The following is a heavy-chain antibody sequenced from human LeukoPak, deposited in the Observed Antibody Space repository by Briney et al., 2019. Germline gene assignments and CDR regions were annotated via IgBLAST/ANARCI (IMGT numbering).Heavy chain of an antibody. CDR3: ARERCSGGSCFSEGWFAP. D-gene: IGHD2-15*01. CDR2: INPNSGGT. V-gene: IGHV1-2*02. Sequence: ASVKVSCKASGYTFTCYYMHWVRQAPGQGLEWMGWINPNSGGTNYAQKFQGRVTMTRDTSISTAYMELSRLRSDDTAVYYCARERCSGGSCFSEGWFAPWGQGPLVTVSS. J-gene: IGHJ5*02. CDR1: GYTFTCYY.